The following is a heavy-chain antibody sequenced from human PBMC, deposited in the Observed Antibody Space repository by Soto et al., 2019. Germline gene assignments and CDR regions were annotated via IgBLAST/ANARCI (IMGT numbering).Heavy chain of an antibody. J-gene: IGHJ6*03. V-gene: IGHV4-39*01. CDR2: IHRDGST. CDR1: GGSISTNFY. D-gene: IGHD3-10*01. Sequence: QLKLQQSGPGLVRPSETLSLTCTFVGGSISTNFYWAWVRQPPGKGLEYIDSIHRDGSTHYKPSRQHGSVTSLDTSKTHSSLQLRYVTVADTAAYNCARHIQWLIGWELWGKGTTV. CDR3: ARHIQWLIGWEL.